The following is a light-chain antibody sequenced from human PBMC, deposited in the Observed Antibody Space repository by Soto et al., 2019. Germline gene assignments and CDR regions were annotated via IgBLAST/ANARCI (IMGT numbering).Light chain of an antibody. CDR3: QQSFSMFRT. J-gene: IGKJ2*01. Sequence: DIQMTQSPSSLSASVGDRVTITCRASQSISGFLNWFQQKPGRAPKLLIYAASTLESGVPSRFSGSGSGTDFALTISSLQPEDFGTYYCQQSFSMFRTFGQGTKVDIK. CDR1: QSISGF. V-gene: IGKV1-39*01. CDR2: AAS.